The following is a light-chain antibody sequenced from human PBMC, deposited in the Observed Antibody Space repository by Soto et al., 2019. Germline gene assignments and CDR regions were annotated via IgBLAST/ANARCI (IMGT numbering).Light chain of an antibody. CDR1: QTVLYSSNNKNY. CDR3: QQYYSSPLT. J-gene: IGKJ4*01. CDR2: WAS. Sequence: DIVMTQSPDSLAMSLGERATINCKSSQTVLYSSNNKNYLAWYQQKPGQPPKLLIYWASTRESGVPDRFIGSGSGTEFTLTISSLQAEDVAVYYCQQYYSSPLTFGGGTKVEIK. V-gene: IGKV4-1*01.